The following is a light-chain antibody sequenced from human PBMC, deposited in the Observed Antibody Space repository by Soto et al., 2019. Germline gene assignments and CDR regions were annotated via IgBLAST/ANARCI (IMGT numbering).Light chain of an antibody. V-gene: IGLV2-14*01. Sequence: QSALTQPASVSGSPGQSVTISCTGTSSDVGGYNYVSWYQQHPGKAPKLGIYGVNYRPSGVSARFSGSKFQNTASLTISGLQAEDEADYYCAACDDSRNGPVFGGGTKVTVL. CDR2: GVN. J-gene: IGLJ3*02. CDR3: AACDDSRNGPV. CDR1: SSDVGGYNY.